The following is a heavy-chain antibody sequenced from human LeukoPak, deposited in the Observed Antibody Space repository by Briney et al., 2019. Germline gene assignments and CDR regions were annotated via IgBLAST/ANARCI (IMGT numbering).Heavy chain of an antibody. V-gene: IGHV4-34*01. D-gene: IGHD3-16*02. CDR1: GGSFSGYY. CDR2: INQSGST. Sequence: SETLSLTCAVYGGSFSGYYWNWIRQPPGKGLEWIGEINQSGSTNYNPSLKSRVTISFDTSKNQFSLKLSSVTAADTAVYYCARGTSYPALIDYWGQGTLVTVSS. J-gene: IGHJ4*02. CDR3: ARGTSYPALIDY.